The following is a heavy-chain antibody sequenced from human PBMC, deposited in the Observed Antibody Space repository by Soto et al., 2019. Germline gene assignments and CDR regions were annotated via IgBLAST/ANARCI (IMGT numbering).Heavy chain of an antibody. CDR1: GGSISSYY. J-gene: IGHJ5*02. CDR2: IYYSGST. V-gene: IGHV4-59*01. D-gene: IGHD3-10*01. CDR3: ARLIYGSGSYYRSDWFDP. Sequence: PSETLSLTCTVSGGSISSYYWSWIRQPPGKGLEWIGYIYYSGSTNYNPSLKSRVTISVDTSKNQFSLKLSSVTAADTAVYYCARLIYGSGSYYRSDWFDPWGQGTLVTSPQ.